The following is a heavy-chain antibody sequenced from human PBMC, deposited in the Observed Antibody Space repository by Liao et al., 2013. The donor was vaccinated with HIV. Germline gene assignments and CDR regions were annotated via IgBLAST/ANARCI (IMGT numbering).Heavy chain of an antibody. CDR1: GTPFNRYF. D-gene: IGHD3-3*01. J-gene: IGHJ4*02. CDR2: INHSGST. Sequence: QVRLEQWGTGLLRPSETLSLTCAVYGTPFNRYFWTWIRQAPGKGPEWIGEINHSGSTNYNPSLKSRVTISVDTSKNQFSLKLSSVTAADTAVYYCARADYDFWSGYSYYFDYWGQGTLVTVSS. V-gene: IGHV4-34*02. CDR3: ARADYDFWSGYSYYFDY.